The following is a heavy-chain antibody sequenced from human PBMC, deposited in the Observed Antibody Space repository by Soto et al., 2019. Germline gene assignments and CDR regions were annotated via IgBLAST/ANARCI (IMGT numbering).Heavy chain of an antibody. CDR2: ISAYNGNT. CDR3: ARVGTPIDY. Sequence: QVQLVQSGAEVKKPGASVKVSCKTSGYTFTNFGLSWVRKAPGQGLEWMGWISAYNGNTNYAQHIQGTVTMNTDTSTSTAYMELRRLRSDDTAVYYCARVGTPIDYWGQATLVTVSS. V-gene: IGHV1-18*01. J-gene: IGHJ4*02. CDR1: GYTFTNFG. D-gene: IGHD7-27*01.